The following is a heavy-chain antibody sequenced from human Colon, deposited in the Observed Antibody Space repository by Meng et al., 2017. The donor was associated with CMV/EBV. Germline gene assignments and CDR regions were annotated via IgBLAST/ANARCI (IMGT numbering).Heavy chain of an antibody. D-gene: IGHD2-15*01. J-gene: IGHJ4*02. CDR2: INPSGST. V-gene: IGHV4-4*02. Sequence: SISTDDWWSWVRQPPGKGLEWIGEINPSGSTNYNPSLKSRVTISVDTSKNHFSLKLSSVTAADTAVYYCARGTRGDVVVVAATPFDYWGQGTLVTVSS. CDR3: ARGTRGDVVVVAATPFDY. CDR1: SISTDDW.